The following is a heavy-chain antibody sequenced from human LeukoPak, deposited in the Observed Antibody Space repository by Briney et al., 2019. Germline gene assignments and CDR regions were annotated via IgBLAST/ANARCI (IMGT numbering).Heavy chain of an antibody. D-gene: IGHD2-2*02. CDR3: ASGDGVVVPAAIWDAFDI. CDR2: IIPIFGTA. CDR1: GGTFSSYA. J-gene: IGHJ4*02. Sequence: SVKVSCKASGGTFSSYAISWVRQAPGQGLEWMGGIIPIFGTANYAQKFQGRVTITADESTSTAYMELSSLRSEDTAVYYCASGDGVVVPAAIWDAFDIWGQGTLVTVSS. V-gene: IGHV1-69*01.